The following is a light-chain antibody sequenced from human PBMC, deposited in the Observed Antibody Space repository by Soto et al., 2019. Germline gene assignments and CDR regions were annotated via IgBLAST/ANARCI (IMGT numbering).Light chain of an antibody. Sequence: VLTQSPDSLSLSPWERATLSCRASQSVGSTLAWYQHKPGQAPRLLISGASTRATGIPARFSGSGSGTDFTLTISSLQSEDFAVYYCQQYARWPLTFGGGTKV. CDR2: GAS. CDR3: QQYARWPLT. V-gene: IGKV3-15*01. J-gene: IGKJ4*01. CDR1: QSVGST.